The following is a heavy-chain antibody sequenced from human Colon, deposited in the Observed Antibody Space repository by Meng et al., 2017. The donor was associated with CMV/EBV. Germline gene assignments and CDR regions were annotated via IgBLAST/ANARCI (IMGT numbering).Heavy chain of an antibody. Sequence: ASVKVSCKASGYTFSSYAISWVRQAPGQGLEWMGWISPYNDHTDYAQKVQGRLTMTTDTSTSTAYMELRSLRSDDTAVYYCARDSGYYDSSDFHRDLDYWGQGTLVTVSS. J-gene: IGHJ4*02. CDR1: GYTFSSYA. CDR2: ISPYNDHT. D-gene: IGHD3-22*01. V-gene: IGHV1-18*01. CDR3: ARDSGYYDSSDFHRDLDY.